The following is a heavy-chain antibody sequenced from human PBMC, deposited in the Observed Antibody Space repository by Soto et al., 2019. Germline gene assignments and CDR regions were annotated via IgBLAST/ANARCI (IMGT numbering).Heavy chain of an antibody. CDR3: ARVPYSWGDAFDI. D-gene: IGHD2-15*01. CDR1: GFTFSSYW. Sequence: GGYLRLSCAASGFTFSSYWMSWVRQAPGKGLEWVANIKQDGSEKYYVDSVKGRFTISRDNAKNSLYLQMNSLRAEDTAVYYCARVPYSWGDAFDIWGQGTMVTVSS. J-gene: IGHJ3*02. CDR2: IKQDGSEK. V-gene: IGHV3-7*01.